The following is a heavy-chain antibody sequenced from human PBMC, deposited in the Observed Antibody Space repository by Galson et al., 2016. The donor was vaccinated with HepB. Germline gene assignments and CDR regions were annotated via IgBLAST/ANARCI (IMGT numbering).Heavy chain of an antibody. Sequence: SLRLSCAASGFSFSRQAMSWVRQAPGKGLEWVSAISGSGGSTYYADSVKGRFTISRDNSKNTLYLQMNSLRAEDTAVYYCMATGDYFDYWGQGTLVTVSS. D-gene: IGHD5-12*01. J-gene: IGHJ4*02. CDR3: MATGDYFDY. CDR1: GFSFSRQA. CDR2: ISGSGGST. V-gene: IGHV3-23*01.